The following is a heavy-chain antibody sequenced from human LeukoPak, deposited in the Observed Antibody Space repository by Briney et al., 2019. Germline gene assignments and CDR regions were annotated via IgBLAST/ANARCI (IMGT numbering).Heavy chain of an antibody. CDR3: AKWSDYDFWSGYSNFDY. D-gene: IGHD3-3*01. CDR2: ISGSGGST. J-gene: IGHJ4*02. CDR1: GFTFSRYA. V-gene: IGHV3-23*01. Sequence: GGSLRLSCAASGFTFSRYAMSWVRQAPGKGLEWVSVISGSGGSTYYADSVKGRFTISRDNSKNTLYLQMNSLRAEDTAVYYCAKWSDYDFWSGYSNFDYWGQGTLVTVSS.